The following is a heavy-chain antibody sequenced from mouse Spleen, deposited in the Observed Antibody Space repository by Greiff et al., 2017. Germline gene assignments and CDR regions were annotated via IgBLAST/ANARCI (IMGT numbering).Heavy chain of an antibody. Sequence: EVKVVESGPELVKPGASVKIPCKASGYTFTDYNMDWVKQSHGKSLEWIGDINPNNGGTIYNQKFKGKATLTVDKSSSTAYMELRSLTSEDTAVYYCARDDYGYAMDYWGQGTSVTVAS. V-gene: IGHV1-18*01. CDR2: INPNNGGT. D-gene: IGHD2-4*01. J-gene: IGHJ4*01. CDR1: GYTFTDYN. CDR3: ARDDYGYAMDY.